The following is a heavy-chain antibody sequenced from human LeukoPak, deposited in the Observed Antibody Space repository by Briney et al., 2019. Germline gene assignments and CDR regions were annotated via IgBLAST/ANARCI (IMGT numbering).Heavy chain of an antibody. J-gene: IGHJ4*02. CDR2: INHSGST. CDR1: GGSFSGYY. V-gene: IGHV4-34*01. CDR3: VRDLDGFEY. Sequence: PSETLSLTCAAYGGSFSGYYWSWIRQPPGKGLEWIGEINHSGSTNYNPSLKSRVTISVDTSKNQFSLKLSSVTAADTAVYYCVRDLDGFEYWGQGTLVTVSS.